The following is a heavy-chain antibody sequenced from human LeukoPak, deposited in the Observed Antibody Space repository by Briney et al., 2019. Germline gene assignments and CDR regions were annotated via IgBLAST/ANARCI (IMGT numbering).Heavy chain of an antibody. Sequence: PGGSLRLSCLTSGFTLSTNAMSWVRQAPGKGLEWIPGISGSGASTYYADSVKGRFTISRDDSGNTLYLQMNSLRGDDTAVYYCAKDVGKWESLHFFDYWGQGTLVTVSS. D-gene: IGHD1-26*01. CDR3: AKDVGKWESLHFFDY. CDR2: ISGSGAST. V-gene: IGHV3-23*01. CDR1: GFTLSTNA. J-gene: IGHJ4*02.